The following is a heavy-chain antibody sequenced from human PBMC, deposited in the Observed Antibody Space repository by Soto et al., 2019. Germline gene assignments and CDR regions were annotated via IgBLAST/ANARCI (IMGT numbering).Heavy chain of an antibody. CDR2: INPNSGGT. CDR1: GYTFTGYY. CDR3: ARRSDTAMVKYYFDY. Sequence: ASVKVSCTASGYTFTGYYMHWVRQAPGQGLEWMGWINPNSGGTNYAQKFQGWVTMTRDTSISTAYMELSRLRSDDTAVYYCARRSDTAMVKYYFDYWGQGNLVTVSS. D-gene: IGHD5-18*01. V-gene: IGHV1-2*04. J-gene: IGHJ4*02.